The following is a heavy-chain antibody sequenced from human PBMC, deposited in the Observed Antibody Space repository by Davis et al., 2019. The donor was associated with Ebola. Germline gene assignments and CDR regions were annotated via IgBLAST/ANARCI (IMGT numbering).Heavy chain of an antibody. Sequence: PGGSLRLSCAASGFTFSTYGMHWVRQAPGRGLEWVAFIGFDATDKYYDGTNENYAESVKGRFTISRDSSRGRLYLQMNSLTSEDTATYYCARLFNAYSNGWSIPLDSWGQGTLVTVSS. J-gene: IGHJ4*02. CDR1: GFTFSTYG. D-gene: IGHD4-11*01. CDR2: KY. V-gene: IGHV3-30*02. CDR3: ARLFNAYSNGWSIPLDS.